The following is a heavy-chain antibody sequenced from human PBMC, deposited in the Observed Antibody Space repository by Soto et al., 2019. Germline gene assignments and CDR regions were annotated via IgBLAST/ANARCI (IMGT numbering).Heavy chain of an antibody. D-gene: IGHD2-21*02. V-gene: IGHV4-39*07. J-gene: IGHJ6*02. CDR3: ARDLWGYCGTDCYPLDV. CDR2: IYYSGST. CDR1: GGSISSSDYY. Sequence: SETLSLTCTVSGGSISSSDYYWGWIRQPPGKGLEWIGTIYYSGSTVYNPSFKSRVTISVDTSKNQFSLKLNSVTAADTAVYYCARDLWGYCGTDCYPLDVWGQGTTVTVSS.